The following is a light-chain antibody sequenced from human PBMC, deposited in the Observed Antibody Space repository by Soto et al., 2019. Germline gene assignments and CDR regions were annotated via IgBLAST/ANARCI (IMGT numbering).Light chain of an antibody. CDR1: RGINTY. V-gene: IGKV3-11*01. Sequence: EIVLTQSPATLSLSPGERATLSCRASRGINTYLAWYQQKRGQAPRLLIYDASNRTTSIPARFSGGGSGTDFTLSFSSLETEDFAVYYCQHRSSGCRTFGGGTKVDIK. J-gene: IGKJ4*01. CDR3: QHRSSGCRT. CDR2: DAS.